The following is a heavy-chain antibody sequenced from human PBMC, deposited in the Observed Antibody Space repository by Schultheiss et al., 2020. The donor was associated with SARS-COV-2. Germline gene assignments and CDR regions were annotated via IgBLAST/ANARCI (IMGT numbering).Heavy chain of an antibody. D-gene: IGHD6-19*01. V-gene: IGHV1-3*01. CDR3: AIQQWLGANFSDY. CDR2: INAGNGNT. CDR1: GYTFTSYA. Sequence: VKVSCKASGYTFTSYAMHWVRQAPGQRLEWMGWINAGNGNTKYSQKFQGRVTITRDTSASTAYMELSSLRSEDTAVYYCAIQQWLGANFSDYWGQGTLVTVSS. J-gene: IGHJ4*02.